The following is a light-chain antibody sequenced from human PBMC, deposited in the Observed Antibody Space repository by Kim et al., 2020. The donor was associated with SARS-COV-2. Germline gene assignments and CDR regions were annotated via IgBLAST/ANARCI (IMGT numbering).Light chain of an antibody. CDR2: DLS. J-gene: IGKJ5*01. CDR3: QRYDSLPST. CDR1: QDISNH. V-gene: IGKV1-33*01. Sequence: ASVGDRITITCQASQDISNHLNWYQQRPGKAPKLLIYDLSSLESGVPSRFSGSGSGTDFTFTISSLLPEDVATYYCQRYDSLPSTFGQGTRLEIK.